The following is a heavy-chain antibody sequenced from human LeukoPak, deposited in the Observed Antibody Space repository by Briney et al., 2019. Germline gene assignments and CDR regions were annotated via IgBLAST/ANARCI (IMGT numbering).Heavy chain of an antibody. Sequence: GGSLRLSRAASGFTFSSYWMHWVRQAPGKGLVWVSRLSPDGSTSIYADSVKGRFTVSRDNAKNTLYLEMNTLRADDTAVYYCTRSPSLGGNYWGFDYWGQGTLVTVSS. CDR2: LSPDGSTS. J-gene: IGHJ4*02. CDR3: TRSPSLGGNYWGFDY. V-gene: IGHV3-74*01. CDR1: GFTFSSYW. D-gene: IGHD1-26*01.